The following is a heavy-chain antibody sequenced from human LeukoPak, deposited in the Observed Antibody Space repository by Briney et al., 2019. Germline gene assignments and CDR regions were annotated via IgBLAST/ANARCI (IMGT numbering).Heavy chain of an antibody. V-gene: IGHV1-8*01. D-gene: IGHD3-22*01. CDR3: ARGVYYYDSSGYSSDFDY. J-gene: IGHJ4*02. CDR1: GYTFTSYD. Sequence: GASVKVSCKASGYTFTSYDINWVRQATGQGLEWMRWMNPNSGNTGYAQKFQGRVTMTRNTSISTAYMELSSLRSEDTAVYYCARGVYYYDSSGYSSDFDYWGQGTLVTVSS. CDR2: MNPNSGNT.